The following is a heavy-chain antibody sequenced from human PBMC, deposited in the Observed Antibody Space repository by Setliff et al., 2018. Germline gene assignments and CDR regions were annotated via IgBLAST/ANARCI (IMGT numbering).Heavy chain of an antibody. CDR1: GASITNINYY. V-gene: IGHV4-39*01. CDR2: IFYSGRT. Sequence: SETLSLTCTVSGASITNINYYWGLIHQPPGKGLEWIGSIFYSGRTFYNPSLKSRVTISVDTSKNQFSLTLSSVTAADTAVYYCARLPNYVWGSPVDYWGQGTLVTAPQ. J-gene: IGHJ4*02. D-gene: IGHD3-16*01. CDR3: ARLPNYVWGSPVDY.